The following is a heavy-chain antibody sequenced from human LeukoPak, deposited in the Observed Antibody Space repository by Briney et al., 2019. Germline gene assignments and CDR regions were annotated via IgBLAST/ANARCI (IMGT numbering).Heavy chain of an antibody. CDR2: ISSSSSYI. CDR1: GFTFSSYS. CDR3: AKVDGYNYGLDY. Sequence: PGGSLRLSCAASGFTFSSYSMNWVRQAPGKGLVWVSSISSSSSYIYYADSVKGRFTISRDNAKNSLYLQMNSLRAEDTAVYYCAKVDGYNYGLDYWGQGTLVTVSS. V-gene: IGHV3-21*01. D-gene: IGHD5-24*01. J-gene: IGHJ4*02.